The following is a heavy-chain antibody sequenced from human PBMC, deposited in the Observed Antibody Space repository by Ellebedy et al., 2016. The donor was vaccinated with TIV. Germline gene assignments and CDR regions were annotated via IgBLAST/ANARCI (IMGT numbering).Heavy chain of an antibody. V-gene: IGHV4-59*12. CDR1: GVSITNNY. J-gene: IGHJ5*02. CDR3: ARVGPPYNYAGFFDP. CDR2: VHDSGST. D-gene: IGHD4-23*01. Sequence: SETLSLTCTVSGVSITNNYWSWIRRPPGKGLEWIGYVHDSGSTSYTSSLKSRVTMLVDTSRNQFSLKLSSVTAADTAVYYCARVGPPYNYAGFFDPWGRGTLVTVS.